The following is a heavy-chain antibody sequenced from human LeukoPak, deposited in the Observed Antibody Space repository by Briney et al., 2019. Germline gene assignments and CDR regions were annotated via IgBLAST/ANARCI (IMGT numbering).Heavy chain of an antibody. D-gene: IGHD2-15*01. CDR1: GYTFTSYD. J-gene: IGHJ5*02. CDR3: ARGLAKDIVVVVAAFWFDP. CDR2: MNPNSGNT. V-gene: IGHV1-8*01. Sequence: ASVKVPCKASGYTFTSYDINWVRQATGQGLEWMGWMNPNSGNTGYAQKFQGRVTMTRNTSISTAYMELSSLRSEDTAVYYCARGLAKDIVVVVAAFWFDPWGQGTLVTVSS.